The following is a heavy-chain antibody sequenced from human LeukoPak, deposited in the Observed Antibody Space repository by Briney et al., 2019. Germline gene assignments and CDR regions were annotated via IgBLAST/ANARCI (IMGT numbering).Heavy chain of an antibody. Sequence: GESLKISCKGFGYSFTKYWIGWVRQMPGKGLEWMGIIYPDYSETTYSPSFQGQVTMSVDKSINTASLQWNSLRASDTAMYYCARHSRPGGYYYMDVWGKGTTVTVSS. J-gene: IGHJ6*03. D-gene: IGHD2-8*02. CDR3: ARHSRPGGYYYMDV. CDR2: IYPDYSET. V-gene: IGHV5-51*01. CDR1: GYSFTKYW.